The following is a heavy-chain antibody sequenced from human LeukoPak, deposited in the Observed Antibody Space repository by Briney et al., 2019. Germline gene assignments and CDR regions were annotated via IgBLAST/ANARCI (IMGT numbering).Heavy chain of an antibody. J-gene: IGHJ4*02. CDR2: ITSKPESYAT. CDR1: LFSLGDSI. CDR3: TTYISGHY. D-gene: IGHD3-22*01. Sequence: GCLKHSCVAPLFSLGDSIIHWVPQASGKRLEWVGRITSKPESYATSYAASVKGRFTISRDDSKNTAYLQMNSLKTEDTAVYYCTTYISGHYWGQGSLVTVSS. V-gene: IGHV3-73*01.